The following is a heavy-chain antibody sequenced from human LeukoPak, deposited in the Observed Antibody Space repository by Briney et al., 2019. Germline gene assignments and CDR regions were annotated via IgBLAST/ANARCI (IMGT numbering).Heavy chain of an antibody. D-gene: IGHD3-10*01. CDR1: GFTFSSYG. CDR2: ISGSGGST. V-gene: IGHV3-23*01. J-gene: IGHJ3*02. Sequence: GGSLRLSCAASGFTFSSYGMHWVRQAPGKGLEWVSAISGSGGSTYYADSVKGRFTISRDNSKNTLYLQMNSLRAEDTAVYYCAKDRGRVSASVIDAFDIWGQGTMVTVSS. CDR3: AKDRGRVSASVIDAFDI.